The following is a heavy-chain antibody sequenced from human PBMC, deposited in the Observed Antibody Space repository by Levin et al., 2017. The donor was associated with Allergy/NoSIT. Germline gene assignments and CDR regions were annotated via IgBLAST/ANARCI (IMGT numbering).Heavy chain of an antibody. CDR3: ARRDSDGSNSFDY. CDR1: GYSFTSYW. Sequence: NPGESLKISCQASGYSFTSYWFGWVRQRPGKGLEWMGLIFPSDSDTRVSPSFQGQIIMSVDKSINTAYLQWSSLKASDSAMYYCARRDSDGSNSFDYWGQGTLVTVSS. CDR2: IFPSDSDT. J-gene: IGHJ4*02. V-gene: IGHV5-51*01. D-gene: IGHD4-23*01.